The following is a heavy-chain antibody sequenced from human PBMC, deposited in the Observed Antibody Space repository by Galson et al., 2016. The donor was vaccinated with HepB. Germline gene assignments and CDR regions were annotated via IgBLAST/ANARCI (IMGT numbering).Heavy chain of an antibody. D-gene: IGHD3-22*01. CDR3: AKDRYVRSDYYYGLDY. CDR2: ISKDGSKK. Sequence: SLRLSCAASGFTFSGHGIHWVRQAPGKGLEWVAVISKDGSKKYYADSVKGRFTISRDNPKNTLHLETNSLRAEDTAIYYCAKDRYVRSDYYYGLDYWGQGILVIVSS. J-gene: IGHJ4*02. CDR1: GFTFSGHG. V-gene: IGHV3-30*18.